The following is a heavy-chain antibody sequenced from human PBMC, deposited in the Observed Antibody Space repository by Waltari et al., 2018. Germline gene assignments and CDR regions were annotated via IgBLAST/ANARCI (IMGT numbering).Heavy chain of an antibody. D-gene: IGHD6-13*01. CDR3: ARVDQLVPFDY. V-gene: IGHV3-33*01. J-gene: IGHJ4*02. CDR2: IWYDGSNK. Sequence: GLEWVAVIWYDGSNKYYADSVKGRFTISRDNSKNTLYLQMNSLRAEDTAVYYCARVDQLVPFDYWGQGTLVTVSS.